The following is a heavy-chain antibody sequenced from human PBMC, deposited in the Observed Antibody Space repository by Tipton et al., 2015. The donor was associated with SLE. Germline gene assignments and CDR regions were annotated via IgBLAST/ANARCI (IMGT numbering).Heavy chain of an antibody. V-gene: IGHV4-59*08. CDR1: GASISSYY. CDR3: ARVSSITIFGVVTRWFDP. J-gene: IGHJ5*02. Sequence: TLSLTCTVSGASISSYYWSWIRQPPGKGLEWIGYIYYSGSTNYNPSLKSRVTISVDTSKNQFSLKLSSVTAADTAVYYCARVSSITIFGVVTRWFDPWGQGTLVTVSS. CDR2: IYYSGST. D-gene: IGHD3-3*01.